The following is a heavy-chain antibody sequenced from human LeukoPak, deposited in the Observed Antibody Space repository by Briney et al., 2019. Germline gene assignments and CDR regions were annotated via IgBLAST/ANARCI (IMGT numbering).Heavy chain of an antibody. D-gene: IGHD3-22*01. CDR2: IKEDGSEK. V-gene: IGHV3-7*03. Sequence: PGGSLRLSCAASGFTFSNFWMTWVRQAPGKGLEWVANIKEDGSEKYYEDSVKGRFTISRDNVKNSLYLQMNSLRAEDTAVYYCAKSGRVFDTSGYYWFPNWGQGILVTVSS. CDR3: AKSGRVFDTSGYYWFPN. J-gene: IGHJ4*02. CDR1: GFTFSNFW.